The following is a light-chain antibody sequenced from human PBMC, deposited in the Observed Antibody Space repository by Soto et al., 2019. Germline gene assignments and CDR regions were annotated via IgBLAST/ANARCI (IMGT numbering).Light chain of an antibody. CDR1: QRIGTY. Sequence: DIQMTQSPTSLSASVGDRVTISCRASQRIGTYLAWYQQKPGKAPRLLISGASSVQSGVPPRFSGSGSATDFILTISSLRLEDIATYYGQQTASAPPWTFGQGTKVEIK. CDR2: GAS. CDR3: QQTASAPPWT. V-gene: IGKV1-39*01. J-gene: IGKJ1*01.